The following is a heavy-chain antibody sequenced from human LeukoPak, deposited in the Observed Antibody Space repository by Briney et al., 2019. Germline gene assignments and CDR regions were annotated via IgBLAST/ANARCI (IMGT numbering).Heavy chain of an antibody. CDR1: GGSVSSGSYY. Sequence: SETLSLTCTVSGGSVSSGSYYWSWIRQPPGKGLEWIGYIYYSGSTNYNPSLKSRVTISVDTSKNQFSLKLSSVTAADTAVYYCVRDRSFPPYYFDYWGQGTLVTVSS. D-gene: IGHD2/OR15-2a*01. CDR2: IYYSGST. J-gene: IGHJ4*02. V-gene: IGHV4-61*01. CDR3: VRDRSFPPYYFDY.